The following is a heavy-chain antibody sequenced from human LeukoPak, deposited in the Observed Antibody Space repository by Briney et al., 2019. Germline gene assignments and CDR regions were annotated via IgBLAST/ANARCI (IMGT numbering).Heavy chain of an antibody. J-gene: IGHJ4*02. CDR2: INHSGST. CDR1: GGSFSGYY. CDR3: VRVSSPTLFDY. V-gene: IGHV4-34*01. Sequence: SETLSLTCAVYGGSFSGYYWSWIRQPPGKGLEWIGEINHSGSTNYNPSLKSRVTISVDTSKNQFSLKLSSVTAADTAVYYCVRVSSPTLFDYWGQGTLVTVSS. D-gene: IGHD2/OR15-2a*01.